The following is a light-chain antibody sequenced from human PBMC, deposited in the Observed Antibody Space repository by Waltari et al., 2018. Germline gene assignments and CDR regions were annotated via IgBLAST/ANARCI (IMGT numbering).Light chain of an antibody. CDR1: QGVGTY. J-gene: IGKJ4*01. Sequence: TCRASQGVGTYLNWYQQKPGKAPKLLIYGASSLESGVPSRFSGSGSGTDFTLTITSLQPEDFATYSCQQSYSTPLTFGGGTKVQIK. V-gene: IGKV1-39*01. CDR2: GAS. CDR3: QQSYSTPLT.